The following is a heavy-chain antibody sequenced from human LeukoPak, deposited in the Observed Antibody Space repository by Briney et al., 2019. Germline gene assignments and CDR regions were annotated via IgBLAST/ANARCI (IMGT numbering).Heavy chain of an antibody. Sequence: ASVKVSCKASGYTFTSYGISWVRQAPGQGLEWMGWISAYNGNTNYAQKLQGRVTMTTDTSTSTAYMELRSLRSDDTAVYYCARDNDIAAAGTSHYFDYWGQGTLVTVSS. J-gene: IGHJ4*02. CDR1: GYTFTSYG. V-gene: IGHV1-18*01. CDR3: ARDNDIAAAGTSHYFDY. CDR2: ISAYNGNT. D-gene: IGHD6-13*01.